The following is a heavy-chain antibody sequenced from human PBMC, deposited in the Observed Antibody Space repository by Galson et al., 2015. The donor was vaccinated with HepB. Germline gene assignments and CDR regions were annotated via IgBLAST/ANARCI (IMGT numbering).Heavy chain of an antibody. J-gene: IGHJ6*02. V-gene: IGHV3-7*03. Sequence: SLRLSCAASGFTFSSYWMSWVRQAPGKGLEWVANIKQDGSEKYYVDSVKGRFTISRDNAKNSLYLQMNSLRAEDTAVYYCARVPGGDCGGDCSIPGYYYYGMDVWGQGTTVTVSS. CDR2: IKQDGSEK. CDR3: ARVPGGDCGGDCSIPGYYYYGMDV. CDR1: GFTFSSYW. D-gene: IGHD2-21*02.